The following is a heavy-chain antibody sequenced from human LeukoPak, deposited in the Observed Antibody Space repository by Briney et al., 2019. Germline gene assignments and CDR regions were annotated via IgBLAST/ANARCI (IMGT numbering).Heavy chain of an antibody. CDR2: INHSGST. CDR1: GGSFSGYY. Sequence: SETLSLTCAVYGGSFSGYYWSWIRQPPGKGLEWIGEINHSGSTNYNPSLKSRVTISVDTSKNQFSLKLSAVTAADTAVYYCARNVWGSNYGMDVWGQGTTVTVSS. CDR3: ARNVWGSNYGMDV. J-gene: IGHJ6*02. V-gene: IGHV4-34*01. D-gene: IGHD7-27*01.